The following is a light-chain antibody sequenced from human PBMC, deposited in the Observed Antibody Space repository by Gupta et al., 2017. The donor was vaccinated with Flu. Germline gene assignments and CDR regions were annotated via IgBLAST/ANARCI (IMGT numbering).Light chain of an antibody. J-gene: IGKJ4*02. CDR1: ENITSW. V-gene: IGKV1-5*03. CDR3: QQCTSASRT. Sequence: DIQMNQPPSTLAASVGDRISITCRATENITSWLALYQQKPGKAPNFVIYNVSGVEGGVPSRFSGSGSGTXFTLTIXSLHPDDFATYYCQQCTSASRTFGXGTRLE. CDR2: NVS.